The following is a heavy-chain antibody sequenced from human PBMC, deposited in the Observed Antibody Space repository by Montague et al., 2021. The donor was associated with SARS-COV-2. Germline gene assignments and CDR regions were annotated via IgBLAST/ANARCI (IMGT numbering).Heavy chain of an antibody. V-gene: IGHV4-39*07. J-gene: IGHJ5*02. CDR3: ARDSKGGRQLGNWFDP. D-gene: IGHD6-13*01. Sequence: SETLSLTCSVSGGSLETSGYYWGWVRQPPGKGLEWIVSMHYSGATFYNPSLKSRVTMSLDTSKNHFSLNLTSVTAADTAAYFCARDSKGGRQLGNWFDPWGQGTLVTVSS. CDR1: GGSLETSGYY. CDR2: MHYSGAT.